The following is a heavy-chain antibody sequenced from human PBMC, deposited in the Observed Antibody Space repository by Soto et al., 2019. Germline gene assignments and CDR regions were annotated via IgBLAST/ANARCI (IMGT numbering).Heavy chain of an antibody. V-gene: IGHV1-69*08. J-gene: IGHJ6*02. CDR2: IIPIFAIA. Sequence: QVQLVQSGAEVKKPGSSVKVSCKASGGTFSRYSITWVRQAAGHGLEWIGRIIPIFAIASYAQKFQGRVKITANESTSTAYMYLSSLRSDDTAVYYCAREDRDRETVLVPAAIDGMDVCGQGTTVTVSS. D-gene: IGHD2-2*01. CDR3: AREDRDRETVLVPAAIDGMDV. CDR1: GGTFSRYS.